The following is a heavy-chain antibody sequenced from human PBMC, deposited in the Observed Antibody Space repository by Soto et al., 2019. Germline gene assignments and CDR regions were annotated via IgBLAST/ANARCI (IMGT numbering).Heavy chain of an antibody. V-gene: IGHV3-9*01. Sequence: EVQLVESGGGWVQPGSSLRLPGAASGFTFDVYAMPWVRQAPGKGLEWVSGINYNSGSVGYADSVKGRFTISRDNAKNSLHMQMNSLRAEDTAVYYCAKDISLRGWVYLVVEYWGQGTLVTVSP. CDR1: GFTFDVYA. J-gene: IGHJ4*02. CDR3: AKDISLRGWVYLVVEY. CDR2: INYNSGSV. D-gene: IGHD6-13*01.